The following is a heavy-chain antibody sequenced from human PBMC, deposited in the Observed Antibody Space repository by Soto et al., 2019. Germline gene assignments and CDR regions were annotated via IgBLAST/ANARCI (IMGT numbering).Heavy chain of an antibody. CDR2: ISYDGSNK. D-gene: IGHD6-6*01. J-gene: IGHJ4*02. V-gene: IGHV3-30-3*01. CDR3: ATRAGDYISFSFDY. Sequence: QVQLVESGGGVVQPGRSLRLSCAASGFTFSSYAMHWVRQAPGKGLEWVAVISYDGSNKYYADSVKGRFTISRDNSKNTLYLQMNSLRAEDTAVYYCATRAGDYISFSFDYWGQGTLVTFSS. CDR1: GFTFSSYA.